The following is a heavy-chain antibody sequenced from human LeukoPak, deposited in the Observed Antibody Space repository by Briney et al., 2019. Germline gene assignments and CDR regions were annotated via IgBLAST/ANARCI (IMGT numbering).Heavy chain of an antibody. J-gene: IGHJ4*02. V-gene: IGHV4-39*01. D-gene: IGHD6-19*01. CDR2: IYYSGST. CDR1: GGSISSSSYY. Sequence: SETLSLTCTVSGGSISSSSYYWGWIRQPPGKGLEWIGSIYYSGSTYYNPSLKSRVTISVDTSKNQFSLKLSSVTAEDTAVYYCARWVGSGWYNYFDYWGQGTLVTVSS. CDR3: ARWVGSGWYNYFDY.